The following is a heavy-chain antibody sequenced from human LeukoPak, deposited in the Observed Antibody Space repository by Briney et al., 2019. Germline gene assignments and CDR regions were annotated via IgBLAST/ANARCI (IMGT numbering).Heavy chain of an antibody. V-gene: IGHV3-49*04. CDR3: TRDWWRLGFEG. J-gene: IGHJ4*02. CDR2: IRGKIYGGTT. D-gene: IGHD2-21*01. Sequence: GGSLRLSCAASGLTFSKSALTWVRQAPGKGLEWVGFIRGKIYGGTTEYAASVQGRFSLSRDDSKNSAYLQMNSLKTEDTGIYYCTRDWWRLGFEGWDQGTLVTVSS. CDR1: GLTFSKSA.